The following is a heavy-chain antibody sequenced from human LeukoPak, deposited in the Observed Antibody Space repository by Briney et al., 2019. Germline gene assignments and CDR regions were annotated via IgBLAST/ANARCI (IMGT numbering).Heavy chain of an antibody. CDR3: ARDLTHRRNYDNSGYQIVSAF. CDR2: ISAYNGNT. J-gene: IGHJ4*02. V-gene: IGHV1-18*01. CDR1: GYTFTSYG. Sequence: ASVKVSCKASGYTFTSYGISWVRQAPGQGLEWMGWISAYNGNTHYAQKLQGRVTMTTDTSTSTAYMELRSLRSDDTAVYYCARDLTHRRNYDNSGYQIVSAFWGQGTLVTVSS. D-gene: IGHD3-22*01.